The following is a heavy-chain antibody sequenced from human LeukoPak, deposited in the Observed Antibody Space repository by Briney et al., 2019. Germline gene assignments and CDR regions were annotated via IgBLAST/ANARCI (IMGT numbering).Heavy chain of an antibody. Sequence: SQTLSLTCAISGDSVPSNSAAWIWIRQSPSRGLEWLGRTYYRSRWYNDYAVSVKSRIIINPDTSKNQFSLQLNSVTPEDTAVYYCAREVPYYYYYMDVWGKGTTVTVSS. CDR2: TYYRSRWYN. J-gene: IGHJ6*03. V-gene: IGHV6-1*01. CDR1: GDSVPSNSAA. CDR3: AREVPYYYYYMDV.